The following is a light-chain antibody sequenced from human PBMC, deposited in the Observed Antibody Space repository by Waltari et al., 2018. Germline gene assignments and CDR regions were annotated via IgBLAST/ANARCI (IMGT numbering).Light chain of an antibody. CDR1: QSVRNNY. J-gene: IGKJ2*01. V-gene: IGKV3-20*01. CDR3: QQYGDSPTT. Sequence: ETVLTQSPGTLSLSPGERATLSCRASQSVRNNYLAWYQQKPGQAPRLLIHGASSRATGIADRFSGSGSGTDFTLAISRLEPEDFAVYFCQQYGDSPTTFGQGTKLEI. CDR2: GAS.